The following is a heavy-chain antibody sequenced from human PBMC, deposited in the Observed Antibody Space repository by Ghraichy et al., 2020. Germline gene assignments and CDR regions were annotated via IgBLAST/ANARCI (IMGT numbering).Heavy chain of an antibody. J-gene: IGHJ6*02. D-gene: IGHD3-16*01. CDR1: GYTFTSYG. CDR3: ARGGRDRSKPYYYYGMDV. V-gene: IGHV1-18*01. CDR2: ISAYNGNT. Sequence: ASVKVSCKASGYTFTSYGITWVRQAPGQGLEWMGWISAYNGNTNYAQKFQGRVTMTTDTSTSTAYMDLRSLRSDDTAVYYCARGGRDRSKPYYYYGMDVWGQGTTVTVSS.